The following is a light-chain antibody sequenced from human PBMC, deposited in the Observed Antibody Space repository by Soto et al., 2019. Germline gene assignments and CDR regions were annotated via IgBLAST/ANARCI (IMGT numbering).Light chain of an antibody. Sequence: EIVMTQSPATLSVSPGERVTLSCRASQSVSSNLVWYHQKPGQAPRLLIYDASTRATGIPARYSGSGSGTEFNFNISSLQSEDFAVYFCQQYNKWPRTFGQGTKVEIK. V-gene: IGKV3-15*01. CDR1: QSVSSN. CDR2: DAS. J-gene: IGKJ1*01. CDR3: QQYNKWPRT.